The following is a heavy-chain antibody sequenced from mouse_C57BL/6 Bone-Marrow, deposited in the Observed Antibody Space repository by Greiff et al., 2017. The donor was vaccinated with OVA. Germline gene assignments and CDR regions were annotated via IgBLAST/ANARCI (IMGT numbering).Heavy chain of an antibody. V-gene: IGHV1-39*01. CDR3: ASRYYYGSAPFGY. CDR2: INPNYGTT. D-gene: IGHD1-1*01. J-gene: IGHJ2*01. CDR1: GYSFTDYY. Sequence: EVQLQQSGPELVKPGASVKMSCKASGYSFTDYYMNWVKQSTGKSLEWIGVINPNYGTTSYNQKFKGKATLTVDQSSSTAYMQLNSLTSEDSAVYYCASRYYYGSAPFGYWDQGTALTVSA.